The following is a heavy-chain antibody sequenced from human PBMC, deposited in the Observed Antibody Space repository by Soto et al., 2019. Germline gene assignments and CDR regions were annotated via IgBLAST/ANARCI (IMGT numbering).Heavy chain of an antibody. V-gene: IGHV3-23*01. D-gene: IGHD4-17*01. Sequence: GGSLRLSCAASGFTFSSYAMSWVRQAPGKGLEWVSAISGSGGSTYYADSVKGRFTISRDNSKNTLYLQMNSLRAEDTAVYYCAKDSSAYGDYYYYKDVWGKGTTVTVSS. CDR3: AKDSSAYGDYYYYKDV. CDR1: GFTFSSYA. J-gene: IGHJ6*03. CDR2: ISGSGGST.